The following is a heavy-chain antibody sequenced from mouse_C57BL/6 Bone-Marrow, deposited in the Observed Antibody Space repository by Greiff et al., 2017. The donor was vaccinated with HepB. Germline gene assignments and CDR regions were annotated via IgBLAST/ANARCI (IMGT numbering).Heavy chain of an antibody. J-gene: IGHJ4*01. CDR2: SRNKANDYTT. D-gene: IGHD2-5*01. V-gene: IGHV7-1*01. CDR3: ARDPPYSNYEDYAMDY. Sequence: EVMLVESGGGLVQSGRSLRLSCATSGFTFSDFYMEWVRQAPGKGLEWIAASRNKANDYTTEYSASVKGRFIVSRDTSQSILYLQMNALRAEDTAIYYCARDPPYSNYEDYAMDYWGQGTSVTVSS. CDR1: GFTFSDFY.